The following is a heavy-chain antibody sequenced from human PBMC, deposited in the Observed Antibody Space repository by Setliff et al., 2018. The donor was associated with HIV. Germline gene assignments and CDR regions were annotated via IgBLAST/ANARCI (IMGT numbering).Heavy chain of an antibody. J-gene: IGHJ4*02. D-gene: IGHD5-12*01. V-gene: IGHV4-4*08. CDR1: GGSISDFY. CDR2: VHTSGSS. CDR3: VRGGTGWLRGLFDY. Sequence: KPSETLSLTCDVSGGSISDFYWSWIRQSPRWGLEWIGYVHTSGSSNYNLSLKSRATISVDTSTNQFSLKLTSLTAADTAVYYCVRGGTGWLRGLFDYWGRGILVTVS.